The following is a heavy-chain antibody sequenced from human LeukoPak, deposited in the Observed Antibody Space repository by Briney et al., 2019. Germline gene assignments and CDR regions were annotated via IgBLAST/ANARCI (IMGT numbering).Heavy chain of an antibody. CDR2: FYDTRSP. CDR3: ARGRGSLTY. D-gene: IGHD3-10*01. Sequence: PSETLSLTCTISGGSISLYYWSWIRQPPGKGLEWIGYFYDTRSPKYNPSLERRVTISVDMSRNQFSLNLTSVTAADTAVYYCARGRGSLTYWGQGTLATVSS. V-gene: IGHV4-59*01. CDR1: GGSISLYY. J-gene: IGHJ4*02.